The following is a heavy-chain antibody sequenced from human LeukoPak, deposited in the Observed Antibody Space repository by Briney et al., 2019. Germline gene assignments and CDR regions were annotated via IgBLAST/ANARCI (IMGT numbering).Heavy chain of an antibody. J-gene: IGHJ4*02. D-gene: IGHD3-10*01. CDR1: GFTFSSYW. V-gene: IGHV3-7*01. CDR2: IRQDGSEK. Sequence: GGSLRLSCAASGFTFSSYWMSWVRQAPGKGLEWVANIRQDGSEKYYVDSVKGRFTISRDNAKNSLYLQMNSLRAEDTAVYYCARSGEIHPFDYWGQGTLVTVSS. CDR3: ARSGEIHPFDY.